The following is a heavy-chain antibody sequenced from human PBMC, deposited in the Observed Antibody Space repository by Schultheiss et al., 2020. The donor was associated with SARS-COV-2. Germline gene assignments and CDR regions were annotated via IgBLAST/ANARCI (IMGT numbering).Heavy chain of an antibody. D-gene: IGHD2-2*01. J-gene: IGHJ4*02. V-gene: IGHV1-2*02. CDR1: GYTFSDYY. CDR2: INPNSGGT. Sequence: ASVKVSCKASGYTFSDYYIYWVRQAPGQGLEWMGWINPNSGGTNYAQTFQGRVTMTRDTSNNTAYMELTRLRSDDTALYYCARLYPNIGIVPPALEDYFDFWGQGTLVTVSS. CDR3: ARLYPNIGIVPPALEDYFDF.